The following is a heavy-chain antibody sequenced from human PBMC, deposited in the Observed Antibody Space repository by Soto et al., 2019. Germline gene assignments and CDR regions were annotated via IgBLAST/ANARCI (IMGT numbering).Heavy chain of an antibody. D-gene: IGHD5-18*01. V-gene: IGHV3-30*03. J-gene: IGHJ4*02. CDR3: ATDREDTAMNFDY. Sequence: QVQLVESGGGLVQPGRSLRLSCAVSGFTFRSHGMHWVRQAPGKGLEWLAVISNDGNTKYYADSVKGRFTISRDNSKDTLDLQMTTLRPEDTAVYYCATDREDTAMNFDYWGQGTLVTVSS. CDR1: GFTFRSHG. CDR2: ISNDGNTK.